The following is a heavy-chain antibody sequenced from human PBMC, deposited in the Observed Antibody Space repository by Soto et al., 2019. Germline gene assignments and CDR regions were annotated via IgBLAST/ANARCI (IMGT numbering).Heavy chain of an antibody. CDR3: ARGVGFGYYYYHMDL. CDR1: GDSVTSVSDY. Sequence: PSETLSLTCTVSGDSVTSVSDYWSWIRQPPGKGLEWIGYIYYSGSADYNPSLGSRVTISIDTSKNQFSLKLTSVTAADTAVYYCARGVGFGYYYYHMDLCGQGPTVTASS. CDR2: IYYSGSA. J-gene: IGHJ6*02. D-gene: IGHD3-10*01. V-gene: IGHV4-61*01.